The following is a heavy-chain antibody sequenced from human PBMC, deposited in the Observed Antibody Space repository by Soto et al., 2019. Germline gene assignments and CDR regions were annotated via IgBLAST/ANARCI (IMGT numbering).Heavy chain of an antibody. CDR2: INSNGGGT. D-gene: IGHD2-8*02. J-gene: IGHJ4*02. V-gene: IGHV3-64*01. Sequence: EVQLVESGGGLVQPGGSLRLSCAASGFTFSDYAMHWVRQAPGKGLEYVAAINSNGGGTYYATSVKGRFIISRDNSKNTLYLQMGCLRAEDMAVYYCARSTGGYWGQGTLVTVSS. CDR1: GFTFSDYA. CDR3: ARSTGGY.